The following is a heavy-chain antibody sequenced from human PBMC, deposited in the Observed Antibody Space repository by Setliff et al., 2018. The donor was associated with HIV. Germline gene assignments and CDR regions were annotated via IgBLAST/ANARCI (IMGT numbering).Heavy chain of an antibody. J-gene: IGHJ4*02. V-gene: IGHV1-8*02. Sequence: ASVKVSCKASGYTFTNYDINWVRQSPGQGLEWLGWMNPNSGRAGSAQVFQGRLTMTRDTSTSTAYMELSSLTSDDTAIYYCARGRLSWSPDFWGQGTLVTVSS. CDR1: GYTFTNYD. CDR2: MNPNSGRA. CDR3: ARGRLSWSPDF.